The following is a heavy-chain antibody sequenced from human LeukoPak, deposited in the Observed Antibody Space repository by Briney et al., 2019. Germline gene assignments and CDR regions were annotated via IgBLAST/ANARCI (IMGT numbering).Heavy chain of an antibody. Sequence: GGSLRLSCAASGFTVGSNTMSWVRQAPGKGLEWVSIIYSGGSTSYADSVKGRFTISRDNAKNTLYLQMNSLRAEDTAVYYCAREISSSSSFDYWGQGTLVTVSS. CDR3: AREISSSSSFDY. D-gene: IGHD6-6*01. J-gene: IGHJ4*02. CDR1: GFTVGSNT. CDR2: IYSGGST. V-gene: IGHV3-53*01.